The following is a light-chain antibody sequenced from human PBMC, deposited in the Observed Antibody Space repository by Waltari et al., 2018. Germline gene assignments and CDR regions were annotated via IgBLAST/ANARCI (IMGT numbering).Light chain of an antibody. J-gene: IGKJ1*01. CDR1: QIDGYS. CDR3: QQRDNRAWT. CDR2: DAS. V-gene: IGKV3-11*01. Sequence: EIVLTQFPATLSLSPGDRATLSCRASQIDGYSLVWYQQKPGQAPRLLIYDASNRATGIPARFSGSRSGADFTLTISSLEPEDFAVYYCQQRDNRAWTFGQGTKVEIK.